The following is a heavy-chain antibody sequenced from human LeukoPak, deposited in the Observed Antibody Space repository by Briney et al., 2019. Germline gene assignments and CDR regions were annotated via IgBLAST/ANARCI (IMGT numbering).Heavy chain of an antibody. CDR2: IKQDGSEK. V-gene: IGHV3-7*01. D-gene: IGHD3-22*01. CDR1: GFTFSSYW. J-gene: IGHJ3*02. CDR3: ARARTTSGYYVDDAFDI. Sequence: GGSLRLSCAASGFTFSSYWMSWVRQAPGKGLEWVANIKQDGSEKYYVDSVKGRFTIYRDNAKNSLYLQMTSLRAEDTAVYSCARARTTSGYYVDDAFDIWGQGTMVTVSS.